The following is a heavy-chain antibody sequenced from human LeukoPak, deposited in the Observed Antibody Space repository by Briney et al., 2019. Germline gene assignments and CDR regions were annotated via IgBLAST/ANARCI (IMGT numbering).Heavy chain of an antibody. CDR2: ISGSGGST. Sequence: GGSLRLSCAASGFTFSSYAMSWVRHAPGKGLEWVSAISGSGGSTYYADSVKGRFTLSTYNSKNTLYLQMHSLRAEDTAVYYCAKGLAGMGGGAFDIWGQGTMVTVSS. V-gene: IGHV3-23*01. CDR1: GFTFSSYA. J-gene: IGHJ3*02. D-gene: IGHD3-16*01. CDR3: AKGLAGMGGGAFDI.